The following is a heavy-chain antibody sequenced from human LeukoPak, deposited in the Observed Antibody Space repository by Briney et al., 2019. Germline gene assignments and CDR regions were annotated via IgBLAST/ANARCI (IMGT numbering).Heavy chain of an antibody. CDR3: ASNPDYDFWSGALDY. J-gene: IGHJ4*02. CDR2: ISCYNGDT. V-gene: IGHV1-18*01. Sequence: ASVKVSWKASGYTFGRHGISWVRQAPGQGLEWMGWISCYNGDTNYAQKFQGRVTVTTDTSTSTAYMELRSLRSDDTAVYYCASNPDYDFWSGALDYWGQGTLVTVSS. D-gene: IGHD3-3*01. CDR1: GYTFGRHG.